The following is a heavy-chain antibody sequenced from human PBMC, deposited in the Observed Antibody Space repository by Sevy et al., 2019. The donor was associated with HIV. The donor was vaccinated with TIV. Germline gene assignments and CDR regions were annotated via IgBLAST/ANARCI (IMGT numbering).Heavy chain of an antibody. V-gene: IGHV3-21*01. CDR3: ARDRVPVIAVAGTFFDY. D-gene: IGHD6-19*01. Sequence: GSLRLSCAASGFTFSSYSMNWVRQAPGKGLEWVSSISSSSSYIYYADSVKGRFTISRDNAKNSLYLQMNSLRAEDTAVYYCARDRVPVIAVAGTFFDYWGQGTLVTVSS. CDR1: GFTFSSYS. J-gene: IGHJ4*02. CDR2: ISSSSSYI.